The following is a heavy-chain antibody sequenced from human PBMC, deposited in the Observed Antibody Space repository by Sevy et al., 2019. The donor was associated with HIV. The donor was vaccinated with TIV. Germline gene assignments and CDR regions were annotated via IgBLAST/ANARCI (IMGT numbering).Heavy chain of an antibody. CDR3: ARAPPVVVVPGAPSWFDP. CDR2: INHSGST. Sequence: SETLSLTCAVYGGSFSGYYRNWIRHPPGKALEWIGEINHSGSTNYNPSLKSRVTISVDTSKNQFSLKLNSVTAADTAVYYCARAPPVVVVPGAPSWFDPWGQGTLVTVSS. V-gene: IGHV4-34*01. D-gene: IGHD2-2*01. CDR1: GGSFSGYY. J-gene: IGHJ5*02.